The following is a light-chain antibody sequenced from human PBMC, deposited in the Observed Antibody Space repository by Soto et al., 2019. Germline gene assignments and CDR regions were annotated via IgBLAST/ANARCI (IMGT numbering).Light chain of an antibody. V-gene: IGLV2-8*01. Sequence: QSVLTQPASASGSPGQSVTISCTGTSSDVGAYNYVSWYQQHPGKVPKLMIYEVSKRPSGVPDRFSASKSGNTASLTVSGLQPEDEADYYCSAHGGSNNFYVFGTGTKVTVL. CDR2: EVS. CDR1: SSDVGAYNY. CDR3: SAHGGSNNFYV. J-gene: IGLJ1*01.